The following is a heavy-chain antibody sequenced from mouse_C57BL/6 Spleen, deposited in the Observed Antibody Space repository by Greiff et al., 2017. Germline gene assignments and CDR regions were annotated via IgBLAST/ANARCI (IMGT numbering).Heavy chain of an antibody. J-gene: IGHJ1*03. D-gene: IGHD3-1*01. CDR3: ARSGGTGGAYWYFDV. CDR2: INPSNGGT. CDR1: GYTFTSYW. V-gene: IGHV1-53*01. Sequence: QVQLQQPGTELVKPGASVKLSCKASGYTFTSYWMHWVKQRPGQGLEWIGNINPSNGGTNYNEKFKSKATLTVDKSSSTAYMQLSSLTSEDSAGYYCARSGGTGGAYWYFDVWGTGTTVTVSS.